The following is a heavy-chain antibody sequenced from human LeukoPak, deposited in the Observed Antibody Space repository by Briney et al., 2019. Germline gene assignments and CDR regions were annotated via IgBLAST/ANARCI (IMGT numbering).Heavy chain of an antibody. V-gene: IGHV3-74*01. J-gene: IGHJ4*02. CDR1: GFTFSDHW. CDR2: INSDGSST. CDR3: AREGIAVAGPLDY. Sequence: GGSLRLSCVGSGFTFSDHWMHWVRQAPGKGLVWVSRINSDGSSTSYADSVKGRFTISRDNAKNTLYLQMNSLRAEDTAVYYCAREGIAVAGPLDYWGQGTLVTVSS. D-gene: IGHD6-19*01.